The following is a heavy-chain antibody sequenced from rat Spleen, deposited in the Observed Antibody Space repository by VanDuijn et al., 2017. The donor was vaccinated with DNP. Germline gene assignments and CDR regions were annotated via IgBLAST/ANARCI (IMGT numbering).Heavy chain of an antibody. CDR3: TGVGDYQDGGDGDVLDV. CDR2: ITSGRAVT. CDR1: WFTFSYYW. J-gene: IGHJ4*01. V-gene: IGHV5-31*01. Sequence: EVQLVESGGGLVQPGKSLKLSCVASWFTFSYYWMTWIRQVPGKGLEWIASITSGRAVTSYPDSVKGRFTISRDDAKNTLYLQMNSLRSEDTATYYCTGVGDYQDGGDGDVLDVWGQGTSVTVS. D-gene: IGHD1-1*01.